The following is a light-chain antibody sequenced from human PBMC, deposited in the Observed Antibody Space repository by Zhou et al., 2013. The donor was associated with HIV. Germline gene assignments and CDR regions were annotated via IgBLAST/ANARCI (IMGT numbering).Light chain of an antibody. J-gene: IGKJ4*02. V-gene: IGKV3-11*01. CDR1: QSVSSY. CDR2: DAS. Sequence: EIVLTQSPATLSLSPGERATLSCRASQSVSSYLAWYQQKPGQAPRLLIYDASNRATGIPARFSGSGSGTDFTLTISSLXPEDFAVYYCQQRSNWLTFGGGTEGGDQT. CDR3: QQRSNWLT.